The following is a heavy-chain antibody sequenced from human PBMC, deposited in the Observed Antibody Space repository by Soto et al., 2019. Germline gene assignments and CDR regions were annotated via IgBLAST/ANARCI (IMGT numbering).Heavy chain of an antibody. CDR1: GGSISNSSDY. V-gene: IGHV4-39*01. D-gene: IGHD2-21*02. CDR2: IYYSGIT. Sequence: SETLSLTCTVSGGSISNSSDYWGWIRQPPGKWLEWIASIYYSGITYYNPSLKSRVTMSVDTSKNQFSLKLRSVTAADTAVYYCARQVRHIVVVTAILGWFDPWGQGTLVTVYS. CDR3: ARQVRHIVVVTAILGWFDP. J-gene: IGHJ5*02.